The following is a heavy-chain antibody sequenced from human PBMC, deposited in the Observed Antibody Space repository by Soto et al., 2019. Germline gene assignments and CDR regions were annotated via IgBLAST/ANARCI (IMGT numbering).Heavy chain of an antibody. V-gene: IGHV3-21*01. CDR1: GFTFSSYN. CDR2: ISSRGSYI. Sequence: EVQLVESGGGLVKPGGSLRLSCTASGFTFSSYNMNWVRQAPGKGLEWVASISSRGSYIYYAGSVRGRFTISRDNAQNSLYLQMNSLRVDDTAVYYCARVVIGGTESASDIWGQGTKVTVSS. D-gene: IGHD1-26*01. J-gene: IGHJ3*02. CDR3: ARVVIGGTESASDI.